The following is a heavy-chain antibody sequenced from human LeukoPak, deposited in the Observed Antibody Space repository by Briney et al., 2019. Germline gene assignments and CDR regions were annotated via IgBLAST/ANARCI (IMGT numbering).Heavy chain of an antibody. J-gene: IGHJ4*02. CDR1: GYTFTSYA. V-gene: IGHV1-3*01. Sequence: ASVKVSCKASGYTFTSYAMHWVRQAPGQGLEWMGWINAGNGNTKYSQKFQGRVTITRDTSASTAYMELSSLRSEDTAVYYCASPTTVSGSYGFDYWGQGTLVTVSS. CDR2: INAGNGNT. D-gene: IGHD1-26*01. CDR3: ASPTTVSGSYGFDY.